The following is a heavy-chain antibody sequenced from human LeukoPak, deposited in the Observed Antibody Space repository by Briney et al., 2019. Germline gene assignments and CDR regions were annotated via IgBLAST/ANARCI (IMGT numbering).Heavy chain of an antibody. Sequence: KSGGSLRLSCAASGFAFSNYNMNWVRQAPGKGLEWVSYISSSSHSIYYADSVKGRFTISRDNAKNSLYLQMNSLRAEDTAVYYCARDIPMGSPGKFDYWGQGTLVTVSS. V-gene: IGHV3-21*05. J-gene: IGHJ4*02. CDR2: ISSSSHSI. D-gene: IGHD3-16*01. CDR3: ARDIPMGSPGKFDY. CDR1: GFAFSNYN.